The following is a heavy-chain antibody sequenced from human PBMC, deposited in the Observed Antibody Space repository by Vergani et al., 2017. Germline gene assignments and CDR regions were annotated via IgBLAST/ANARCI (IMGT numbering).Heavy chain of an antibody. CDR2: INPSGGST. CDR1: GYPFTSYY. Sequence: QVQLVQSGAEVKKPGASVKVSCKASGYPFTSYYMHWVRQAPGQGLEWMGIINPSGGSTSYAQKFQGRVTMTRDTSTSTVYMERSSLRSEDTAVYYCARSRWWFGEPYNSGWFDPWGQGTLVTVSS. V-gene: IGHV1-46*03. D-gene: IGHD3-10*01. CDR3: ARSRWWFGEPYNSGWFDP. J-gene: IGHJ5*02.